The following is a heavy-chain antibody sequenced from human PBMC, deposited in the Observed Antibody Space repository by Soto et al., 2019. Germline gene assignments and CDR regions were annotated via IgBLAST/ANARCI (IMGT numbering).Heavy chain of an antibody. D-gene: IGHD2-15*01. CDR3: AREGDGGYCSCGSCLAFFDI. J-gene: IGHJ3*02. CDR1: GGTFSSYA. Sequence: QVQLVQSGAEVKKPGSSVKVSCKASGGTFSSYAISWVRQAPGQGLEWMGGIIPIFGTANYAQKFQGRVTITTDESTSTAYMELSSLRSEDTAVYYCAREGDGGYCSCGSCLAFFDIWGQGTMVTVSS. CDR2: IIPIFGTA. V-gene: IGHV1-69*01.